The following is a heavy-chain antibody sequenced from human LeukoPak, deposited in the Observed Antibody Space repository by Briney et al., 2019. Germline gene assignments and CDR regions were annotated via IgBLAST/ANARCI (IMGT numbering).Heavy chain of an antibody. Sequence: ASVKVSCKASGYTFTYYAMHWVRQAPGQGLQWMGWITPGGGTNYPQKFQGRVAIIWDTTITTAYMDLSRLTPDDTAAYYCARDRYGEGFAHFDYWGQGALVTVSS. V-gene: IGHV1-2*02. D-gene: IGHD3-9*01. CDR2: ITPGGGT. CDR1: GYTFTYYA. J-gene: IGHJ4*02. CDR3: ARDRYGEGFAHFDY.